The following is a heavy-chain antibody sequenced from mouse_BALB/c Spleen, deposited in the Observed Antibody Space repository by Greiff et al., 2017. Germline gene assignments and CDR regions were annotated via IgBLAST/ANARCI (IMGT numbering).Heavy chain of an antibody. J-gene: IGHJ4*01. D-gene: IGHD2-14*01. CDR1: GFNIKDYY. CDR2: IDPENGNT. Sequence: EVQLQESGAELVRPGALVKLSCKASGFNIKDYYMHWVKQRPEQGLEWIGWIDPENGNTIYDPKFQGKASIPADTSSNTAYLQLSSLTSEDTAVYYCASPYRYDAMDYWGEGTSVTVSS. V-gene: IGHV14-1*02. CDR3: ASPYRYDAMDY.